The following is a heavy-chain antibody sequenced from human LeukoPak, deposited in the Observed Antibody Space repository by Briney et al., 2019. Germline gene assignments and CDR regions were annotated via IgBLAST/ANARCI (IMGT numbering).Heavy chain of an antibody. CDR3: ALVIQSWGPAGY. Sequence: ASVKVSCKASGGTFSSYAISWVRQAPGQGLEWMGRIIPILGIANYAQKFQGRVTITADKSTSTAYMELSSLRSEDTAVYYCALVIQSWGPAGYWGQGTLVTVSS. D-gene: IGHD3-16*01. CDR2: IIPILGIA. V-gene: IGHV1-69*04. CDR1: GGTFSSYA. J-gene: IGHJ4*02.